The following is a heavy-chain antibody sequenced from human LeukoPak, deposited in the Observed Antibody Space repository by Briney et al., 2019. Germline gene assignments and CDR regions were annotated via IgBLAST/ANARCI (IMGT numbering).Heavy chain of an antibody. CDR3: ARETWGAFDI. CDR2: ISYDGSNK. J-gene: IGHJ3*02. D-gene: IGHD1-26*01. V-gene: IGHV3-30*04. CDR1: GFPFSSYE. Sequence: GGSLRLSCAASGFPFSSYEMNWVRQAPGKGLEWVAVISYDGSNKYYADSVKGRFTISRDNSKNTLYLQMNSLRAEDTAVYYCARETWGAFDIWGQGTMVTVSS.